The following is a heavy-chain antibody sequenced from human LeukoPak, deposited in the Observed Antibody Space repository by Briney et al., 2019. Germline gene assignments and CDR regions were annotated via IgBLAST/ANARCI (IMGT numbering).Heavy chain of an antibody. D-gene: IGHD3-16*02. CDR1: GFTFSSYW. J-gene: IGHJ4*02. V-gene: IGHV3-7*01. Sequence: QTGGSLRLSCAASGFTFSSYWMSWVRQAPGKGLEWVANIKQDGSEKYYVDSVKSRFTISRDNAKNSLYLQMNSLRAEDTAVYYCARDFHYDYVWGSYRPFDYWGQGTLVTVSS. CDR2: IKQDGSEK. CDR3: ARDFHYDYVWGSYRPFDY.